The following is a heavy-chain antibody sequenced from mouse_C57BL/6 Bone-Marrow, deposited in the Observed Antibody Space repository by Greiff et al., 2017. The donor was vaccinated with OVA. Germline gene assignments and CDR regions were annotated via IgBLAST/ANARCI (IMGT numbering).Heavy chain of an antibody. CDR2: IDPENGDT. D-gene: IGHD2-3*01. CDR1: GFNIKDDY. J-gene: IGHJ4*01. Sequence: VQLKESGAELVRPGASVKLSCTASGFNIKDDYMHWVKQRPEQGLEWIGWIDPENGDTEYASKFQGKATITADTSSNTAYLQLSSLTSEDTAVYYCTTEDGYPYYYAVDYWGQGTSVTVSS. CDR3: TTEDGYPYYYAVDY. V-gene: IGHV14-4*01.